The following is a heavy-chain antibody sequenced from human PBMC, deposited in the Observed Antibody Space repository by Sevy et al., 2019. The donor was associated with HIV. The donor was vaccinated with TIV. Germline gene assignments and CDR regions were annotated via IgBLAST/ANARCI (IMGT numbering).Heavy chain of an antibody. CDR3: AGSQSYYDFWSGYSTYYYYGMDV. CDR2: ISAYNGNT. D-gene: IGHD3-3*01. V-gene: IGHV1-18*01. J-gene: IGHJ6*02. CDR1: GYTFTSYG. Sequence: ASVKVSCKASGYTFTSYGISWVRQAPGQGLEWMGWISAYNGNTNYAQKLQGRVTMTTDTSTSTGYMELRILRSDDTAVYYCAGSQSYYDFWSGYSTYYYYGMDVWGQGTTVTVSS.